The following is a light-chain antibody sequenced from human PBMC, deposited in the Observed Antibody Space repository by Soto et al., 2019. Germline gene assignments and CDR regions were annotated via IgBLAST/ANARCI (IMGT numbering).Light chain of an antibody. CDR2: GNR. J-gene: IGLJ2*01. V-gene: IGLV1-40*01. CDR3: QSYDNSLTTAI. CDR1: SSNLGADYD. Sequence: QSVLTQPPSVSGTPGQTVSISCAGTSSNLGADYDVHWYQQLPGTAPRLLIFGNRVRPSGVPDRFSGSKSSTSASLAITGLQAEDEAIYYCQSYDNSLTTAIFGAGTKLTVL.